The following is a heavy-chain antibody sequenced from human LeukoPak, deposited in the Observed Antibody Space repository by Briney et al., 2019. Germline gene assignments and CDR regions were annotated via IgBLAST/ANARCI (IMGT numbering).Heavy chain of an antibody. CDR3: ARDRVGSSGWYCYFDY. CDR2: INAGNGNT. J-gene: IGHJ4*02. CDR1: GYTFTSYA. D-gene: IGHD6-19*01. V-gene: IGHV1-3*01. Sequence: ASVKVSCKASGYTFTSYAMRWVRQAPGQRLEWMGWINAGNGNTKYSQKFQGRVTITRDTSASTAYMELSSLRSEDTAVYYCARDRVGSSGWYCYFDYWGQGTLVTVSS.